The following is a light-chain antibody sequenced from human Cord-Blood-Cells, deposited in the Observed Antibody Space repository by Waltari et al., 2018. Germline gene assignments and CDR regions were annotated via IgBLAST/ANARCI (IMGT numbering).Light chain of an antibody. J-gene: IGLJ2*01. CDR2: EGS. CDR1: SSDVGSYNL. V-gene: IGLV2-23*01. Sequence: QSALTQPVSVSGSPGQSITISCTGTSSDVGSYNLVSWYQQHPGKAPKLMIYEGSKRPSGVSNRFSGSKSGNTASLTISGLQAEDEADYYCCSYAGSSTPQVVFGGGTKLTVL. CDR3: CSYAGSSTPQVV.